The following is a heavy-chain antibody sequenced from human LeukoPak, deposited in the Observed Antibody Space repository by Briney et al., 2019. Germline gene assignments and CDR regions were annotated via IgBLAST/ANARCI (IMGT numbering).Heavy chain of an antibody. J-gene: IGHJ4*02. D-gene: IGHD3-10*01. CDR1: GFTFDIYA. V-gene: IGHV4-59*01. CDR3: ARDPPGSGSYYDY. CDR2: IYYSGST. Sequence: PGGSLRLSCAASGFTFDIYAMSWIRQPPGEGLECIGYIYYSGSTNYNPSLKSRVTISVDTSKNQFSLKLSSVTAADTAVYYCARDPPGSGSYYDYWGQGTLVTVSS.